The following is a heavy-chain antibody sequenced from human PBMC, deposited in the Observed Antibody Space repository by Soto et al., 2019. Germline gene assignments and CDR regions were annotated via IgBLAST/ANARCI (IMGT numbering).Heavy chain of an antibody. Sequence: SETLSLTCTVSGGSVSSGNYYWSWIRQPPGKGLEWIGYIYYSGSTNYNPSLKSRVTISVDTSKNQFSLKLSSVTAADTAVYYCARSYDFWSGSTNYFDYWGQGALVTVSS. J-gene: IGHJ4*02. D-gene: IGHD3-3*01. CDR1: GGSVSSGNYY. CDR3: ARSYDFWSGSTNYFDY. V-gene: IGHV4-61*01. CDR2: IYYSGST.